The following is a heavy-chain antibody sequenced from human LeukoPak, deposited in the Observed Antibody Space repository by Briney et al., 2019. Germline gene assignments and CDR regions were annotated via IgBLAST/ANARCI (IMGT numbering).Heavy chain of an antibody. J-gene: IGHJ1*01. CDR2: IYYSGNT. CDR1: GGSISSSSYY. Sequence: PSETLSLTCTVSGGSISSSSYYWGWIRQPPGKGLEWIGSIYYSGNTYYNPSLKSRVTISVDTSKNQFSLKLSSVTAADTAVYYCARHSRYGDEPFQHWGQGTLVTVSS. V-gene: IGHV4-39*01. CDR3: ARHSRYGDEPFQH. D-gene: IGHD4-17*01.